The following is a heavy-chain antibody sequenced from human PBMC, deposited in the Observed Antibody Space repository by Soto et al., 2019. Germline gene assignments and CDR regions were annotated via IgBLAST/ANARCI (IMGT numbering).Heavy chain of an antibody. V-gene: IGHV6-1*01. J-gene: IGHJ6*02. CDR1: GDSVSSNSAA. CDR3: ARGDGYNSPYYYGMDV. Sequence: SQTLSLTCAISGDSVSSNSAAWNWIRQSPSRGLEWLGRTYYRTKWYNDYAVSVKSRITINPDTSKNQFSLQLNSVTPEDTAVYYCARGDGYNSPYYYGMDVWGQGTTVTVSS. D-gene: IGHD5-12*01. CDR2: TYYRTKWYN.